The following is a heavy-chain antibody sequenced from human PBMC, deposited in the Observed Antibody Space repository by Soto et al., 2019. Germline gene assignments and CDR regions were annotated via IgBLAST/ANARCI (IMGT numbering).Heavy chain of an antibody. CDR2: ISAYNGNT. J-gene: IGHJ5*02. D-gene: IGHD6-13*01. Sequence: ASVKVSCKASGYTFSTYGINWVRQAPGQGREWMGWISAYNGNTNYAQKFQGRLTMTTDTPTSTAYMELRSLRSDDTAVYYCARDREAAGHRWFDPWGQGTLVNVSS. CDR3: ARDREAAGHRWFDP. V-gene: IGHV1-18*04. CDR1: GYTFSTYG.